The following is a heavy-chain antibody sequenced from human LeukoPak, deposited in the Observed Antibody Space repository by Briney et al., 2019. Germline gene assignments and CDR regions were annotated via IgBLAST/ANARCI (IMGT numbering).Heavy chain of an antibody. Sequence: ASVKVSCKASGYTFTSYDINWVRQATGQGLEWMGWMNPNSGNTGYAQKFQGRVTMTRSTSISTAYMELSSLRSEDTAVYYCARTMYYYDSGSYQTLFGYWGQGTLVTVSS. CDR3: ARTMYYYDSGSYQTLFGY. CDR1: GYTFTSYD. J-gene: IGHJ4*02. D-gene: IGHD3-10*01. V-gene: IGHV1-8*01. CDR2: MNPNSGNT.